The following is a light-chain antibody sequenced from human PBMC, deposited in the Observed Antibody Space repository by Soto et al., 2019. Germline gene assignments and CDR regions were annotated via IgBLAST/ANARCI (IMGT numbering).Light chain of an antibody. CDR3: CSYAGSYTWV. CDR1: SSDVGGHNY. Sequence: QSALTQSRSVSGSPGQSVTISCTGTSSDVGGHNYVSWYQQRPGKAPKLMIYDVTKRPSGVPDRFSGSKSGSTASLTISGLQAADEADYYCCSYAGSYTWVFGGGTKLTVL. CDR2: DVT. V-gene: IGLV2-11*01. J-gene: IGLJ3*02.